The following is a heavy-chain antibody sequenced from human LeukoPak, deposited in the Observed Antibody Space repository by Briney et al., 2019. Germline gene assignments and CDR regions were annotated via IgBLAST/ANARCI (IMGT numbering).Heavy chain of an antibody. V-gene: IGHV1-2*02. CDR2: INANSGGT. J-gene: IGHJ3*02. CDR1: GYTFTDYY. D-gene: IGHD1-26*01. Sequence: ASVTVSFMASGYTFTDYYMHWVRQPPGQGLEWMGWINANSGGTNYAEKFQGRVTMARDTSISTAYLELSGLRSNDTAVYYCARGVGATARAFDIWGQGTMVTVSS. CDR3: ARGVGATARAFDI.